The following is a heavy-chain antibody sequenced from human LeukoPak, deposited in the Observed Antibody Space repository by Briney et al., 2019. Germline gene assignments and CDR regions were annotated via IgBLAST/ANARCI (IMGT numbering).Heavy chain of an antibody. CDR2: IYTSGST. J-gene: IGHJ4*02. CDR3: ARDYWGTAMVTRFDY. CDR1: GGSISSYY. Sequence: SETLSLTCTVSGGSISSYYWSWIRQPAGKGLEWIGRIYTSGSTNYNPSLKSRVTISVDTSKNQFSLKLSSVTAADTAVYYCARDYWGTAMVTRFDYWGQGTLVTVSS. D-gene: IGHD5-18*01. V-gene: IGHV4-4*07.